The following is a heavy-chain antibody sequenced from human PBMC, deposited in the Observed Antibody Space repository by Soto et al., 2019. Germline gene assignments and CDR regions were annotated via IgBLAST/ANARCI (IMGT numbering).Heavy chain of an antibody. CDR3: ARGRPDYGLYVGDP. J-gene: IGHJ5*02. V-gene: IGHV3-74*01. D-gene: IGHD4-17*01. Sequence: EVQLVESGGGLVQPGGSLRISCAASGFTFSTYWMHWVRQAPGKGLVWVSRINNAGSSTTYADSVKGRFTISRDNAKNKPYLKMNSLRAGDRAVYYWARGRPDYGLYVGDPWGQGTLVTVSS. CDR1: GFTFSTYW. CDR2: INNAGSST.